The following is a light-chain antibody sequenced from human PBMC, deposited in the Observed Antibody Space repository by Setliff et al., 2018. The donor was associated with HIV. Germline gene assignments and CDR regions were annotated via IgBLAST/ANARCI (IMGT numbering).Light chain of an antibody. Sequence: QSALTQPASVSAAPGLAITISCTGTNSDVGGYNYVSWYAQEPGKAPKLIMYDFTSRPSGISNRFSGSQSGNTASLTISGLRAEDEGDYYCTSYTSSDTYVFGTGTKVTVL. J-gene: IGLJ1*01. CDR2: DFT. CDR1: NSDVGGYNY. V-gene: IGLV2-14*03. CDR3: TSYTSSDTYV.